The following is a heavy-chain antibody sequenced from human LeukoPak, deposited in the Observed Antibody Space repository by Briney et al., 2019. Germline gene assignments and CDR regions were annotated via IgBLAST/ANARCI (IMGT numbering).Heavy chain of an antibody. Sequence: ASVKVSCKASGYTFTGYYMHWVRQAPGQGLERMGWINPNSGGTNYAQKFQGRVTMTRDTSISTAYMELSRLRSDDTAVYYCARGDVLRYFDWLLPPDYWGQGTLVTVSS. CDR1: GYTFTGYY. J-gene: IGHJ4*02. V-gene: IGHV1-2*02. D-gene: IGHD3-9*01. CDR2: INPNSGGT. CDR3: ARGDVLRYFDWLLPPDY.